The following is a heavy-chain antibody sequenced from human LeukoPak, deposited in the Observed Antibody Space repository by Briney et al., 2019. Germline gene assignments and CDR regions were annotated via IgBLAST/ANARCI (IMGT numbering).Heavy chain of an antibody. D-gene: IGHD3-16*01. CDR2: FDPEDGET. V-gene: IGHV1-24*01. J-gene: IGHJ5*01. CDR3: ATERRGWLVS. CDR1: GYTLTELS. Sequence: GASVTVSCKVSGYTLTELSMHWVRQAPGKGLEWMGGFDPEDGETIYAQKFQGRVTITEDTSTDTAYMELSSLRSEDTAVYYCATERRGWLVSWGQGTLVTVSS.